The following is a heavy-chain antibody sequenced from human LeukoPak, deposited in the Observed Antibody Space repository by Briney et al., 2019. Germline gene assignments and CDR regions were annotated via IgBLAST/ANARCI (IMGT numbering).Heavy chain of an antibody. V-gene: IGHV3-23*01. CDR3: AKRYSGYDWVDYFDY. CDR1: GFTFSSYA. D-gene: IGHD5-12*01. CDR2: ISGSGGST. Sequence: GGSLRLSCEDSGFTFSSYAMSWVRQAPGKGLEWVSAISGSGGSTYYADSVKGRFTISRDNSKNTLYLQMNSLRAEDTAVYYCAKRYSGYDWVDYFDYWGQGTLVTVSS. J-gene: IGHJ4*02.